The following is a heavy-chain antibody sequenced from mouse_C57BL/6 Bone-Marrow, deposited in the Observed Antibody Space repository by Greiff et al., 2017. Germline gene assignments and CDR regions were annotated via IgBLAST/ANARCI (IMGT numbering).Heavy chain of an antibody. CDR3: DTVLPHV. Sequence: VKLQQSGPGLVQPSQSLSITCTVSGFPLTSYGVHWVRQSPGKGLEWLGVIWPGGSTDYNAAFISSLSISKDNSKSQVFFKMNSQQADDSSIDYCDTVLPHVWGTGTTVTVSS. CDR2: IWPGGST. J-gene: IGHJ1*03. V-gene: IGHV2-2*01. CDR1: GFPLTSYG. D-gene: IGHD1-1*01.